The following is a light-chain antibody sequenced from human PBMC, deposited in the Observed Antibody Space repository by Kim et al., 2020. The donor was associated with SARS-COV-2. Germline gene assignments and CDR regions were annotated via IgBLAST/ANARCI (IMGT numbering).Light chain of an antibody. Sequence: SPGERATVSCRASQSVSSSYLAWYQQKPGQAPRLLIYGASSRATGIPDRFSGSGSGTDFTLTISRLEPEDFAVYYCQQYSSSPMYTFGQGTKLEI. CDR3: QQYSSSPMYT. CDR1: QSVSSSY. V-gene: IGKV3-20*01. CDR2: GAS. J-gene: IGKJ2*01.